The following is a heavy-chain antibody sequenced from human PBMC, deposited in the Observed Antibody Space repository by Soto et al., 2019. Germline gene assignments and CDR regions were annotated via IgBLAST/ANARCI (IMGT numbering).Heavy chain of an antibody. CDR1: GGTFSSYA. Sequence: SVKVSCKASGGTFSSYAISWVRQAPGQGLEWMGGIIPIFGTANYAQKFQGRVTITADKSTSTAYMELSSLRSEDTAVYYCVRDRIAARDDYYYYGMDVWGQGTTVTVSS. CDR3: VRDRIAARDDYYYYGMDV. CDR2: IIPIFGTA. V-gene: IGHV1-69*06. D-gene: IGHD6-6*01. J-gene: IGHJ6*02.